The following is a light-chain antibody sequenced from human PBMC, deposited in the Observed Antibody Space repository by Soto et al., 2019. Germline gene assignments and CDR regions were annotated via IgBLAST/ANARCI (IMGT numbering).Light chain of an antibody. CDR1: QSVSSNY. V-gene: IGKV3-20*01. CDR3: QQYGTSPRIS. CDR2: GAS. J-gene: IGKJ4*01. Sequence: EIVLTQSPGTLSLSPGERATLSCRASQSVSSNYLAWYQQKPGQAPRLLIYGASSRATGIPDRLSGSGSGTDFTLTISRLEPEDLAVYYCQQYGTSPRISFGGGTKVEIK.